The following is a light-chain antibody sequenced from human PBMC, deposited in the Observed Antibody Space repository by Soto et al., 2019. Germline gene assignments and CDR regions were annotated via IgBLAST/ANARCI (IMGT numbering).Light chain of an antibody. Sequence: QSALTQPASVSGSPGQSITISCTGTSSDLDGYNYVSWYQYHPGKAPKLMIYDVTHRPSGISSRFSASKSGNTASLTISGLQAEDEADYSCSSFTISRNTAIFGGGTKLTVL. V-gene: IGLV2-14*01. CDR2: DVT. J-gene: IGLJ2*01. CDR3: SSFTISRNTAI. CDR1: SSDLDGYNY.